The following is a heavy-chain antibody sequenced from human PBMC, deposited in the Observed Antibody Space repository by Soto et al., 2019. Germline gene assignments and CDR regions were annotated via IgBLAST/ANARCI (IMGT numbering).Heavy chain of an antibody. V-gene: IGHV3-48*01. CDR2: ISSSSSTI. CDR3: AKRVWFGVGMDV. CDR1: GFTFSSYS. J-gene: IGHJ6*02. D-gene: IGHD3-10*01. Sequence: QPGGSLRLSCAASGFTFSSYSMNWVRQAPGKGLEWVSYISSSSSTIYYADSVKGRFTISRDNAKNTLYLQMNSLRAEDTAVYYCAKRVWFGVGMDVWGQGTTVTVSS.